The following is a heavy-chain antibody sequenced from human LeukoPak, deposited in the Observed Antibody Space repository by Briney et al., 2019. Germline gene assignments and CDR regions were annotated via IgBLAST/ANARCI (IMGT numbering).Heavy chain of an antibody. D-gene: IGHD2-15*01. Sequence: GGSLRLSCAASGFTFSSYSMNWVRQAPGKGLEWVSSISSSSSYIYYADSVKGRFTISRDNAKNSLYLQMNSLRAEDTAVYYCARGSTSGGAYYFDYWGQGTLVTVSS. CDR1: GFTFSSYS. CDR2: ISSSSSYI. V-gene: IGHV3-21*01. CDR3: ARGSTSGGAYYFDY. J-gene: IGHJ4*02.